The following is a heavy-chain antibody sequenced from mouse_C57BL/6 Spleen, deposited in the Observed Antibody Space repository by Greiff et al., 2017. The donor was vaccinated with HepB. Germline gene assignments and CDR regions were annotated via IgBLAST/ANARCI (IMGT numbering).Heavy chain of an antibody. CDR1: GYTFTSYW. V-gene: IGHV1-69*01. CDR2: IDPSDSYT. D-gene: IGHD1-1*01. J-gene: IGHJ4*01. CDR3: AKGRSMDY. Sequence: QVQLQQPGAELVMPGASVKLSCKASGYTFTSYWMHWVKQRPGQGLEWIGEIDPSDSYTNYNQKFKGKSTLTVDKSSRPAYMQLSSLTSEDSAVYYCAKGRSMDYWGQGTSVTVSS.